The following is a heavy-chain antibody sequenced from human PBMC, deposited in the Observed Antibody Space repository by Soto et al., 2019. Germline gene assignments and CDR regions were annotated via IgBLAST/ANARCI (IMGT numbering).Heavy chain of an antibody. J-gene: IGHJ6*02. CDR2: ISSSSSTI. CDR1: GFTFSSYS. D-gene: IGHD4-17*01. CDR3: ARVPGGGDYLYYYGMDV. V-gene: IGHV3-48*02. Sequence: GGSLRLSCAASGFTFSSYSMNWVRQAPGKGLEWVSYISSSSSTIYYADSVKGRFTISRDNAKNSLYLQMNSLRDEDTAVYYCARVPGGGDYLYYYGMDVWGQGTTVTVSS.